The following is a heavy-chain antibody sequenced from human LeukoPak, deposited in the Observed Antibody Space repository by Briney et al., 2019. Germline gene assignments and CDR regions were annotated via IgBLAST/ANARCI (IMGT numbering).Heavy chain of an antibody. CDR3: ARAPSAMVRDYFDD. CDR1: GFPFSSYS. D-gene: IGHD5-18*01. CDR2: ISGSSSYI. V-gene: IGHV3-21*01. J-gene: IGHJ4*02. Sequence: GGSLRLSCAASGFPFSSYSMSWVRQAPGMGLEWVSSISGSSSYIYYADPVKGRFTISRDNAKNSLYLQMNSLRAEDTAVYYCARAPSAMVRDYFDDWGQGTLVTVSS.